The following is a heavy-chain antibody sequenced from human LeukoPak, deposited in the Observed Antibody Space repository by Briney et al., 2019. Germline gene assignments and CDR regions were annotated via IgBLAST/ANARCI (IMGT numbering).Heavy chain of an antibody. CDR2: IPDDGNNV. V-gene: IGHV3-30*03. Sequence: GGSLRLSCAASGFTFSSYGMHWVRQAPGKGLEWVAFIPDDGNNVYYSDSVWGRFTVSRDSSRNTLYLQMNSLRVEDSALYYCAGGTYYSDYWGQGTLVTVSS. CDR1: GFTFSSYG. J-gene: IGHJ4*02. CDR3: AGGTYYSDY. D-gene: IGHD1-7*01.